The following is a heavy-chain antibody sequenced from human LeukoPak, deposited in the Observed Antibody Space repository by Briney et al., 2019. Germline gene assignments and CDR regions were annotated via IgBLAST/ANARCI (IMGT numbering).Heavy chain of an antibody. D-gene: IGHD3-9*01. Sequence: GGSLRLSCAASGFTFSNYAMSWVRQAPGKGLEWVSAILGSGGSTYYADSVRGRFTVSRDNSKSTLYLQMNSLRAEDTALYYCAKWGDYDVLTGYYVPDYWGQGTLVTVSS. V-gene: IGHV3-23*01. J-gene: IGHJ4*02. CDR3: AKWGDYDVLTGYYVPDY. CDR2: ILGSGGST. CDR1: GFTFSNYA.